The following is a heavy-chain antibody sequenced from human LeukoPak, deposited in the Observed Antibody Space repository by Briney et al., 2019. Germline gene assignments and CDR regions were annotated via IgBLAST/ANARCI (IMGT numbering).Heavy chain of an antibody. Sequence: PSETLSLTCTVSGGSISLYYWNWIRQPAGKGLEWIGRIFTSGITNYNPSLKRRVTISVHTSTSQFSLALSSVTAADTAVYYCAREISGSYYNPLGYMDVWGKGTTVTVSS. J-gene: IGHJ6*03. CDR2: IFTSGIT. V-gene: IGHV4-4*07. CDR1: GGSISLYY. D-gene: IGHD3-10*01. CDR3: AREISGSYYNPLGYMDV.